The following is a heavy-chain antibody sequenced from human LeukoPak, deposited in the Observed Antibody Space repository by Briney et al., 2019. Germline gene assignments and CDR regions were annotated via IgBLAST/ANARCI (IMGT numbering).Heavy chain of an antibody. Sequence: PGGSLRLSCAASGFTFSSYSMNWVRQAPGKGLEWVANIKQDGSEKYYVDSVKGRFTISRDNAKNSLYLQMNSLRAEDTAVYYCARDLRTHGYGDYANWGQGTLVTVSS. CDR2: IKQDGSEK. CDR1: GFTFSSYS. D-gene: IGHD4-17*01. CDR3: ARDLRTHGYGDYAN. V-gene: IGHV3-7*01. J-gene: IGHJ4*02.